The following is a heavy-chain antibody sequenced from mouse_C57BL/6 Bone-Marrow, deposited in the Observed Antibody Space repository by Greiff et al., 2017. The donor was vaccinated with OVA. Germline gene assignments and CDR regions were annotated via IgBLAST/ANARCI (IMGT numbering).Heavy chain of an antibody. J-gene: IGHJ1*03. CDR3: AGRAITTVVASTEYFDV. V-gene: IGHV1-63*01. Sequence: QVQLKESGAELVRPGTSVKMSCKASGYTFTNYWIGWAKQRPGHGLEWIGDIYPGGGYTNYNEKFKGKATLTADKSSSTAYMQFSSLTSEDSAIYYCAGRAITTVVASTEYFDVWGTGTTVTVSS. CDR2: IYPGGGYT. CDR1: GYTFTNYW. D-gene: IGHD1-1*01.